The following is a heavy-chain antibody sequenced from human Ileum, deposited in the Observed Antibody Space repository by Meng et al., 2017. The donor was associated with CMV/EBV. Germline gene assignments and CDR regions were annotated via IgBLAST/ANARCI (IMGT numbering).Heavy chain of an antibody. J-gene: IGHJ6*02. V-gene: IGHV1-69*05. CDR3: ARLRGQPDSNYGMDV. Sequence: SVTVSCKASGGTFSSYAISWVRQAPGQGLEWMGGIIPIFGTANYAQKFQGRVTITTDESTSTAYMELSSLRSEDTAVYYCARLRGQPDSNYGMDVWGQGTTVTVSS. CDR2: IIPIFGTA. CDR1: GGTFSSYA. D-gene: IGHD3-3*01.